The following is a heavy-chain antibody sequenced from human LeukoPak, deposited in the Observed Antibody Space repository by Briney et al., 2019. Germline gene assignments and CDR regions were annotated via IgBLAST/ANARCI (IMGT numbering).Heavy chain of an antibody. Sequence: SVKVSCKASGGTFSSYAISWVRQAPGQGLEWMGGIIPIFGTANYAQKFQGRVTITTDESTSTAYMELSSLRSEDTAVYYCASASPRYREIWFGESPPNYYYYMDAWGKGTTVTVSS. CDR2: IIPIFGTA. CDR3: ASASPRYREIWFGESPPNYYYYMDA. J-gene: IGHJ6*03. V-gene: IGHV1-69*05. CDR1: GGTFSSYA. D-gene: IGHD3-10*01.